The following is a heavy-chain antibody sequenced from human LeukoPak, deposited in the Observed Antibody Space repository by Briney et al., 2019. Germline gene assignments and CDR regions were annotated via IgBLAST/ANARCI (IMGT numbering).Heavy chain of an antibody. V-gene: IGHV1-2*02. CDR3: ARILGYSSSGTPFGFDY. CDR2: INPNSGYT. D-gene: IGHD6-13*01. CDR1: GYTFSSYG. Sequence: WASVKVSCKASGYTFSSYGISWVRQAPGQGLEWMGWINPNSGYTKYAQKFQGRVTMTRDTSISTAYVELSRLRSDDTAVYYCARILGYSSSGTPFGFDYWGQGTLVTVSS. J-gene: IGHJ4*02.